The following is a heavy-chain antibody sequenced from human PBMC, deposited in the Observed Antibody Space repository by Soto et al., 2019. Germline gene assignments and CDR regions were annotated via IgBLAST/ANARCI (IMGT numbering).Heavy chain of an antibody. Sequence: ASVKVSCEASGYTLTELSIHWVRQAPGQGLEWMGCFDPEDGETIYAQKFQGRVTMTEDTSTDTAYMELSSLRSEDTAVYYCATVNMLISSSPPFDYWGQGTLVTVSS. CDR2: FDPEDGET. CDR1: GYTLTELS. CDR3: ATVNMLISSSPPFDY. J-gene: IGHJ4*02. V-gene: IGHV1-24*01. D-gene: IGHD6-6*01.